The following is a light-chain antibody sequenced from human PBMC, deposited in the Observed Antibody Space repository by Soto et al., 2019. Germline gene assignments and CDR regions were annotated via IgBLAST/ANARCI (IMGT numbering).Light chain of an antibody. CDR2: KAS. CDR3: QHYSASSPWT. CDR1: QSVGVW. Sequence: DIQMTQSPSTLSASVGDRVTITCRASQSVGVWLAWFQQKPGKAPKVLIHKASSLESGVPSRFSGSGSGTEVTLPIISRRPDDFSASYCQHYSASSPWTFGQGTKVEIK. V-gene: IGKV1-5*03. J-gene: IGKJ1*01.